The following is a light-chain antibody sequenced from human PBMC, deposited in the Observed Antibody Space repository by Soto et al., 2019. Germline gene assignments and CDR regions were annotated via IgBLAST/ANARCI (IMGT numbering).Light chain of an antibody. CDR1: QGIRND. CDR2: AAS. CDR3: LQDYKYPWT. Sequence: GDRVTITCRASQGIRNDLGWYQQKPGKAPKLLIYAASSLQSGVPSRFSGSGSGTDFTLTISSLQPEDFATYYCLQDYKYPWTFGQGTKVDIK. J-gene: IGKJ1*01. V-gene: IGKV1-6*01.